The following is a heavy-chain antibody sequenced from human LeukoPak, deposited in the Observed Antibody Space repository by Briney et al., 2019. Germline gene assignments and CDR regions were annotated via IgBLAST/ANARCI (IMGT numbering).Heavy chain of an antibody. CDR1: GYSISSGYY. D-gene: IGHD3-10*01. CDR3: VRGTTMVRGVIIWFDF. V-gene: IGHV4-38-2*02. Sequence: PSETLSLTCTVSGYSISSGYYWGWIRQPPGKGLEWIGSIYHSGSTYYNPSLKSRVTISVDTSKNQFSLKLSSVTAADTAVYYCVRGTTMVRGVIIWFDFWGQGTLVTASS. J-gene: IGHJ5*01. CDR2: IYHSGST.